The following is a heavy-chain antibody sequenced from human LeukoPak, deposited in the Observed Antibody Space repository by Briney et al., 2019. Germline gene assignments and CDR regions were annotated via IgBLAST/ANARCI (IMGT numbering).Heavy chain of an antibody. CDR3: AGTSDYAQLTVVSRAFDI. CDR1: GGSIRSSSYY. CDR2: IHYSGST. D-gene: IGHD4-17*01. Sequence: SETLSLTCTVSGGSIRSSSYYWGWIRQPPGKGLEWIGSIHYSGSTNYNPSLKSRVTISVDTSKNQFSLKLSSVTAADTAVYYCAGTSDYAQLTVVSRAFDIWGQGTMVTVSS. J-gene: IGHJ3*02. V-gene: IGHV4-39*07.